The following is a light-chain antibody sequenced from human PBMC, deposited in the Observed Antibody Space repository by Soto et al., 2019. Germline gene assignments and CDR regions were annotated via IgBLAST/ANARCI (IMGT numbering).Light chain of an antibody. CDR3: QQTYTTPIT. J-gene: IGKJ5*01. Sequence: DIQMTQSPSSLSASVGDRVTITCRASQSVSGYLNWYQQKAGQAPELLIYAASSLQSGVPSRFRGSGSGTDFTLTINGLQPEDFAIYYCQQTYTTPITFGQGTRLE. CDR2: AAS. CDR1: QSVSGY. V-gene: IGKV1-39*01.